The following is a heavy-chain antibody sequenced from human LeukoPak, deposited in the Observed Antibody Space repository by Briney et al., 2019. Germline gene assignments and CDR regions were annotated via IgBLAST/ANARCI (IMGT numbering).Heavy chain of an antibody. Sequence: PSETLSLTCAVSGGSLSGYYWTWIRQPPGKGLEWIGYIYHTGSTSYSPSLKSRVTISADTSQNQFSLKLSSVTAADTAVYYCASRKLGNDYWGQGTLVTVSS. CDR2: IYHTGST. CDR3: ASRKLGNDY. CDR1: GGSLSGYY. V-gene: IGHV4-59*01. J-gene: IGHJ4*02. D-gene: IGHD7-27*01.